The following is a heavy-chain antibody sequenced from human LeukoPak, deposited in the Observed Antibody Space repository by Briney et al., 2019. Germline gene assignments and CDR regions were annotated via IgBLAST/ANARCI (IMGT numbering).Heavy chain of an antibody. CDR1: GYTFTSYG. CDR3: ARPYCSSTSCYIDGYYYGMDV. CDR2: ISAYNGNT. V-gene: IGHV1-18*01. J-gene: IGHJ6*02. D-gene: IGHD2-2*02. Sequence: ASVKVSCKASGYTFTSYGISWVRQAPGQGLEWMGWISAYNGNTNYAQKFQGRVTITADKSTSTAYMELSSLRSEDTAVYYCARPYCSSTSCYIDGYYYGMDVWGQGTTVTVSS.